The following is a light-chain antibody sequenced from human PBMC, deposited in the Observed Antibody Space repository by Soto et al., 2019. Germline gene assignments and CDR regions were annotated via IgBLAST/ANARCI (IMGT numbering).Light chain of an antibody. CDR2: EVS. Sequence: QSVLTQPASVSGSPGQSITISCTGTSSYVGGFNYVSWYQHHPGKAPKFMIYEVSLRPSGVSNRFSGSKSGNTASLTISGLLAEDEADYYCSSYTSSSTSVLFGGVTQLTVL. V-gene: IGLV2-14*01. J-gene: IGLJ2*01. CDR3: SSYTSSSTSVL. CDR1: SSYVGGFNY.